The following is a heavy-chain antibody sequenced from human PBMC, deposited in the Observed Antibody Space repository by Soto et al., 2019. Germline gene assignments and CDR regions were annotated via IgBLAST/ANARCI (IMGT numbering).Heavy chain of an antibody. CDR3: ARNIRSGCSEGDN. CDR2: ISAYNGNT. J-gene: IGHJ4*02. CDR1: GYTFTSYG. Sequence: QVQLVQSGAEVKKPGASVKVSCKASGYTFTSYGISWVRQAPGQGLEWMGWISAYNGNTNYAQKLQGRVTMTTDTSTSTASMQPTTPRSDDTAVYSSARNIRSGCSEGDNWGQGNRVTVSS. D-gene: IGHD6-19*01. V-gene: IGHV1-18*01.